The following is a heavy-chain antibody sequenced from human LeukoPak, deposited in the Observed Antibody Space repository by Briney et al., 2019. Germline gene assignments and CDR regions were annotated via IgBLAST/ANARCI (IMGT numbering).Heavy chain of an antibody. J-gene: IGHJ4*02. CDR3: AHSSVLWFGELKPFDY. CDR2: IYWNDDK. Sequence: SGPTLVNPTQTLTLTCTFSGFSLSTSGVGVGWIRQPPGKALEWLVLIYWNDDKRYSPSLKSRLTITKDTSKNQVVLTMTNMDPVDTATYYCAHSSVLWFGELKPFDYWGQGTLVTVSS. V-gene: IGHV2-5*01. CDR1: GFSLSTSGVG. D-gene: IGHD3-10*01.